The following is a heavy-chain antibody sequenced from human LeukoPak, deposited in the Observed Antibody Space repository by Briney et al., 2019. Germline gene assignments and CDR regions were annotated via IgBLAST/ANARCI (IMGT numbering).Heavy chain of an antibody. V-gene: IGHV4-34*01. CDR1: GGSFNGNY. J-gene: IGHJ4*02. CDR2: INHSGST. CDR3: ARSYNNGYYEDY. Sequence: PSETLSFNCAVYGGSFNGNYWSWIRQPPGKGLEWIGEINHSGSTNYNPSLKSRVTISVDTSKNQFSLKLSSEAAADTAVYYCARSYNNGYYEDYWGQGTLVTVSS. D-gene: IGHD6-19*01.